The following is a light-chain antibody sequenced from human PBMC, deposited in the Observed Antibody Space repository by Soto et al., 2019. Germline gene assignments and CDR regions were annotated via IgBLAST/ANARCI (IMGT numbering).Light chain of an antibody. CDR1: HGISRA. Sequence: AIQLTQSPSSLSASLGDRVTITCRASHGISRALAWYQQKPGKAPKLLIYDASSLESGDPSRFSGSGSGTDFTLSISSLHPEDFATYYCQQFNTYPFTFGQGTRLEIK. V-gene: IGKV1-13*02. CDR2: DAS. CDR3: QQFNTYPFT. J-gene: IGKJ5*01.